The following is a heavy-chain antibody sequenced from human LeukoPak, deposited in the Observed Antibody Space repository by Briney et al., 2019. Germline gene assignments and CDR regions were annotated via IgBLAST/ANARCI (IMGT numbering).Heavy chain of an antibody. D-gene: IGHD3-10*01. J-gene: IGHJ4*02. CDR2: IVIGGDT. CDR1: GFTFRNYD. CDR3: ARGEFYGSGSYLVDY. Sequence: GRSLRLSCGVSGFTFRNYDMHWVSQAEGKGLEWVSTIVIGGDTYYPGSVKGRFTISRENAKNSLYLQMNSLRAGDTAVYYCARGEFYGSGSYLVDYWGQGTLVTVSS. V-gene: IGHV3-13*01.